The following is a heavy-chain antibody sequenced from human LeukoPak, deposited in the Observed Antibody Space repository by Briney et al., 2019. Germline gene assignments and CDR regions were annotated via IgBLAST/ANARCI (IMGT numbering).Heavy chain of an antibody. J-gene: IGHJ4*02. Sequence: PGRSLRLSCAASGFTFRSYAMSWVRQAPGKGLEWVSAISGSGGSTYYADSVKGRFTISRDNSKNTLYLQMNSLRAEDTAVYYCAKWVLYYYDSSGYPDYWGQGTLVTVSS. CDR2: ISGSGGST. D-gene: IGHD3-22*01. CDR1: GFTFRSYA. V-gene: IGHV3-23*01. CDR3: AKWVLYYYDSSGYPDY.